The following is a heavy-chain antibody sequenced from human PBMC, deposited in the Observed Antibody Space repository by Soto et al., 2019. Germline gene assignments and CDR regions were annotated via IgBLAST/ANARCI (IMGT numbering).Heavy chain of an antibody. CDR3: ARGRWRDLRFSRGMDV. CDR1: GYTFTSYV. CDR2: ISAYNGNT. Sequence: ASVKVSCKASGYTFTSYVIGWVRHAPGQGLEWMGWISAYNGNTNYAQKLQGRVTMTTDTSTSTAYMELRSLRSDDRAVYYCARGRWRDLRFSRGMDVWSQGTTVTVSS. D-gene: IGHD3-3*01. J-gene: IGHJ6*02. V-gene: IGHV1-18*01.